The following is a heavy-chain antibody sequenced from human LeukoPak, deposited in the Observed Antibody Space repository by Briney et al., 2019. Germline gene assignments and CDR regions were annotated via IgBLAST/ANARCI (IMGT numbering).Heavy chain of an antibody. Sequence: SQTLSLTCTVSGGSISSGDYYWSWIRQPPGKGLEWIGYIYYSGSTYYNPSLKSRVTIPVDTSKNQFSLKLSSVTAADTAVYYCTSCYTGNWFDPWGQGTLVTVSS. CDR3: TSCYTGNWFDP. J-gene: IGHJ5*02. CDR1: GGSISSGDYY. V-gene: IGHV4-30-4*08. D-gene: IGHD2-2*02. CDR2: IYYSGST.